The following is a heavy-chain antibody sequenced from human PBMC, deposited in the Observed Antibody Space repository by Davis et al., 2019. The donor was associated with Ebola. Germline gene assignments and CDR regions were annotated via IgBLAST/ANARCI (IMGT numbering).Heavy chain of an antibody. J-gene: IGHJ6*02. V-gene: IGHV3-23*01. CDR1: GFTFSSYA. CDR2: ISGGSGST. D-gene: IGHD6-13*01. Sequence: GESLKISCAASGFTFSSYAMSWVRQAPGRGLEWVSAISGGSGSTYYADSVKGRFTISRDNSKNTLYLQMNSLGAEDTAVYYCARETAAGIGVYYYYCGMDVWGQGTTVTVSS. CDR3: ARETAAGIGVYYYYCGMDV.